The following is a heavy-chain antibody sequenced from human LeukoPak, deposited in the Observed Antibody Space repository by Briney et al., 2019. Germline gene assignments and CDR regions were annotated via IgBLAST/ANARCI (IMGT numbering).Heavy chain of an antibody. Sequence: ASVKVSCKASGYIFSNYGISCARQAPGQGLEWMGWISDHNGNPNYAQKFEGRVTMTTDASTSTAYMELTSLTSDDTAVYYCARDSLLGAPYTDYWGQGTLVTVSS. J-gene: IGHJ4*02. CDR1: GYIFSNYG. CDR2: ISDHNGNP. V-gene: IGHV1-18*01. D-gene: IGHD3-3*02. CDR3: ARDSLLGAPYTDY.